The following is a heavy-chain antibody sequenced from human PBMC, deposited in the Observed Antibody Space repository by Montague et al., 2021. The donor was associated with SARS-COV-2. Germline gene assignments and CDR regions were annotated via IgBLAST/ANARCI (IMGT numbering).Heavy chain of an antibody. V-gene: IGHV4-39*02. CDR3: SRLKRYYDSSGYPSAFDF. CDR2: IYYTGNT. J-gene: IGHJ3*01. D-gene: IGHD3-22*01. CDR1: GGSITNNIDY. Sequence: SETLSLTCTVSGGSITNNIDYWAWIRQPPGKGLEWIGGIYYTGNTYYNPTLKSRVTISVVTSQNHFTLKLSSVTAAETAVYYCSRLKRYYDSSGYPSAFDFWGQGKKVTVSS.